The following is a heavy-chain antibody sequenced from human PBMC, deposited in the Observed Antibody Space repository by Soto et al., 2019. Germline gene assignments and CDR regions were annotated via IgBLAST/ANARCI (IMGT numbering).Heavy chain of an antibody. CDR3: ARGGGVGVAGSAAFDM. Sequence: QLHLVQSGAVVKKPGASVTVSCSASGYPVTAYYMHWVRQAPGRGLEWMGGINPATGAAKYTQTFQGRVTMTRDTSQGKVFMELGGLTSEDPAVFYWARGGGVGVAGSAAFDMWGQGTLVTVSS. V-gene: IGHV1-2*02. J-gene: IGHJ3*02. CDR2: INPATGAA. D-gene: IGHD3-3*01. CDR1: GYPVTAYY.